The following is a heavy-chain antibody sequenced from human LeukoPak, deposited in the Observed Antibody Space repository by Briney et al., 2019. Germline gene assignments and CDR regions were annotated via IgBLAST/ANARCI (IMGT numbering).Heavy chain of an antibody. D-gene: IGHD3-10*01. V-gene: IGHV1-46*01. CDR1: GYTFTSYY. Sequence: ASVKVSCKASGYTFTSYYMHWVRQAPGQGLEWMGIINPSGGSTSYAQKFQGRVTMTRDTSTSTVYMELSSLGSEDTAVYYCARPGEFDAFDIWGQGTMVTVSS. J-gene: IGHJ3*02. CDR2: INPSGGST. CDR3: ARPGEFDAFDI.